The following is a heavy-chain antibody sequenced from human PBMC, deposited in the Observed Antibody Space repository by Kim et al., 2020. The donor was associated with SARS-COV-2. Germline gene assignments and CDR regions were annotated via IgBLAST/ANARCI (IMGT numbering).Heavy chain of an antibody. CDR3: ARIQTPRYGGDAFDI. Sequence: SETLSLTCTVSGYSISSGYYWGWIRQPPGKGLEWIGSIYHSGSTYYNPSLKSRVTISVDTSKNQFSLKLSSVTAADTAVYYCARIQTPRYGGDAFDIWGQGTMVTVSS. V-gene: IGHV4-38-2*02. D-gene: IGHD5-18*01. CDR2: IYHSGST. CDR1: GYSISSGYY. J-gene: IGHJ3*02.